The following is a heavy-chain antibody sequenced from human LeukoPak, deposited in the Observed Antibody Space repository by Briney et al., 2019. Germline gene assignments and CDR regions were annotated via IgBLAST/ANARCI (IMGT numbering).Heavy chain of an antibody. V-gene: IGHV3-23*01. J-gene: IGHJ3*02. CDR2: IAGGGSST. D-gene: IGHD2-2*01. Sequence: GGSLRLSCAASGFTVSFYAMSWVRQAPGRGLEWVSVIAGGGSSTYYADSVKGRFTISRDNSKNTLYLQMNSLRVEDTAVYYCVKDPDPRYCSSTSCSPIWGQGTMVTVSS. CDR1: GFTVSFYA. CDR3: VKDPDPRYCSSTSCSPI.